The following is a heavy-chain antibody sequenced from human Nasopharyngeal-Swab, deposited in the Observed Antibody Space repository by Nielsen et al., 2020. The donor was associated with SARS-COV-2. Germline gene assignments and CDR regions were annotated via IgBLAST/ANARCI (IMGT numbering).Heavy chain of an antibody. CDR1: GLTFSSYW. V-gene: IGHV3-74*01. Sequence: GGSLRLSSAASGLTFSSYWMHWVRQAPGKGLVWVSRINSDGSSTSYADSVKGRFTISRDNAKNTLYLQMNSLRAEDTAVYYCARAARPESYYGMDVWGQGTTVTVSS. CDR3: ARAARPESYYGMDV. J-gene: IGHJ6*02. CDR2: INSDGSST. D-gene: IGHD6-6*01.